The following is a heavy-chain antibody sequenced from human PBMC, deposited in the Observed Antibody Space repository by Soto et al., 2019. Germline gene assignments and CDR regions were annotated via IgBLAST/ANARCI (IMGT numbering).Heavy chain of an antibody. D-gene: IGHD2-2*02. J-gene: IGHJ6*02. Sequence: EVQLVESGGGLVLPGGSLRLSCAASGFTFSRYWMHWVRQAPGKGLVWVSRISSYGSDTHYADSVKGRFTISRDNAKNTVYLQMNSLRAEDTAVYYCASNYTYAERNYWYGIDVWGQGTTLTVSS. CDR2: ISSYGSDT. CDR1: GFTFSRYW. V-gene: IGHV3-74*01. CDR3: ASNYTYAERNYWYGIDV.